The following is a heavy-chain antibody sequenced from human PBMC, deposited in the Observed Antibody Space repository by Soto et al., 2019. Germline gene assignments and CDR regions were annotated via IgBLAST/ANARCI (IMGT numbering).Heavy chain of an antibody. CDR3: ARGKGIGWYESSDY. J-gene: IGHJ4*02. CDR1: GFTVSISY. Sequence: GESLKISCAASGFTVSISYMSWVRQAPGKGLEWVSTIYRDGSTYYADSVEGRFTISRDNSKNTLYLQMNSLRAEDTATYYCARGKGIGWYESSDYWGQGTLVPVPQ. D-gene: IGHD6-19*01. CDR2: IYRDGST. V-gene: IGHV3-53*01.